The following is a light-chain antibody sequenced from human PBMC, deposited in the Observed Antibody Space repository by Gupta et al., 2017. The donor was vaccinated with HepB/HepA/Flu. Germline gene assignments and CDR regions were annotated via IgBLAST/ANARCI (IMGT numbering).Light chain of an antibody. J-gene: IGLJ1*01. CDR3: QVWASTTAV. CDR1: KLEDKY. V-gene: IGLV3-1*01. Sequence: SYELAQPPSVPVSPGQTASITCSGDKLEDKYVSWYQQRPGQSPVLIIYQDNKRPSGIPERFSGPNSENTASLTIRGTQAVDEDDYFCQVWASTTAVFGPGTTVTV. CDR2: QDN.